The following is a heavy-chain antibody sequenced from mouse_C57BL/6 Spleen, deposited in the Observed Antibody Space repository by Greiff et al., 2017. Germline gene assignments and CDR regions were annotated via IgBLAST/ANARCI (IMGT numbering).Heavy chain of an antibody. CDR2: INPSSGYT. J-gene: IGHJ3*01. D-gene: IGHD1-3*01. CDR3: ARPLSGSSAWFAY. CDR1: GYTFTSYW. V-gene: IGHV1-7*01. Sequence: QVQLKESGAELAKPGASVKLSCKASGYTFTSYWMHWVQQRPGQGLEWIGYINPSSGYTKYNQKFKDKATLTADKSSSTAYMQLSSLTYEDSAVYYCARPLSGSSAWFAYWGQGTLVTVSA.